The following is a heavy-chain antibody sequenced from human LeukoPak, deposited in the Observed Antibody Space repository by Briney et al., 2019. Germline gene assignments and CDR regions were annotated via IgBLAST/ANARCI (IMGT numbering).Heavy chain of an antibody. CDR1: GGSISSGGYY. D-gene: IGHD6-19*01. J-gene: IGHJ4*02. V-gene: IGHV4-31*03. CDR3: ARAHSSGWYFTY. CDR2: IYYSGST. Sequence: SETLSLTCTVSGGSISSGGYYWSWIRQHPGKGLEWIGYIYYSGSTYYNPSLKSRVTISVDTSKNQFSLKLSSVTAADTAVYYCARAHSSGWYFTYWGQGTLVTVSS.